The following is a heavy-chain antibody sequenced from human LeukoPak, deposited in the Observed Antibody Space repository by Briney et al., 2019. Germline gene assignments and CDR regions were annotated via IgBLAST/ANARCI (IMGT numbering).Heavy chain of an antibody. CDR3: SRTAYAMFFDL. D-gene: IGHD2-21*01. J-gene: IGHJ2*01. CDR2: IYYSGST. CDR1: GDPINSFY. V-gene: IGHV4-59*01. Sequence: PSETLSLTCTASGDPINSFYWSSIRQPPGKGLERIGHIYYSGSTNYNPSLKSRVTISIDTSKNQFSLKLSSVTAADTAVYYCSRTAYAMFFDLWGRGTLVTVSS.